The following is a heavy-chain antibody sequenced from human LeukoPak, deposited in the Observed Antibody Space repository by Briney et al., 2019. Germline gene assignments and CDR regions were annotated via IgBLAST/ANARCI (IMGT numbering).Heavy chain of an antibody. J-gene: IGHJ6*04. CDR3: AKGSPMRPNYYYGMDV. CDR2: ISYDGSNK. V-gene: IGHV3-30*18. Sequence: GGSLRLSCAASGFTFSSYGMHWVRQAPGKGLEWVAVISYDGSNKYYADSVKGRFTISRDNSKNTLYPQMNSLRAEDTAVYYCAKGSPMRPNYYYGMDVWGKGTTVTVSS. D-gene: IGHD6-19*01. CDR1: GFTFSSYG.